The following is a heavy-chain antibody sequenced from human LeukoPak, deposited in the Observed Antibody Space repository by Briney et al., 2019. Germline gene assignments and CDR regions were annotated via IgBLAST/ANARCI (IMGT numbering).Heavy chain of an antibody. CDR3: ARPDHSTGYCSGGSCPFDY. V-gene: IGHV3-21*01. J-gene: IGHJ4*02. CDR1: EFTFSSYS. CDR2: ISSSSSYI. Sequence: GGSLRLSCAASEFTFSSYSMNWVRQAPGKGLEWVSSISSSSSYIYYADSVKGRFTVSRDNAKNSLYLQMNSLRAEDTAVYYCARPDHSTGYCSGGSCPFDYWGQGTLVTVSS. D-gene: IGHD2-15*01.